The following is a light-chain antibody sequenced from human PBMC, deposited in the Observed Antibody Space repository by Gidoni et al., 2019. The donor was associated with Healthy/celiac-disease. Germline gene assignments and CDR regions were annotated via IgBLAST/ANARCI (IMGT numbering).Light chain of an antibody. V-gene: IGKV1-39*01. Sequence: DIQMTQSPSSLSASVGDRVTITCRASQSISSYLNWYQQKPGKAPKLLIYAASSLQSGVQSRFSGSGSGTDFTLTISSLQPEDFATYYCQQSYSTPGFXQXTKVXIK. CDR2: AAS. CDR1: QSISSY. J-gene: IGKJ1*01. CDR3: QQSYSTPG.